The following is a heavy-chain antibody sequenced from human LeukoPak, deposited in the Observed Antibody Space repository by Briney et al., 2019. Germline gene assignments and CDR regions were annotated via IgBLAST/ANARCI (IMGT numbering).Heavy chain of an antibody. CDR2: INTNTGNP. Sequence: GALVKVSCKASGYTFTSYAMNWVRQAPGQGLEWMGWINTNTGNPTFAQGFTGRFVFSLDTSVSTAYLQISSLKAEDTAVYYCVGTVTTKYYYGMDVWGQGTTVTVSS. D-gene: IGHD4-17*01. V-gene: IGHV7-4-1*02. CDR3: VGTVTTKYYYGMDV. J-gene: IGHJ6*02. CDR1: GYTFTSYA.